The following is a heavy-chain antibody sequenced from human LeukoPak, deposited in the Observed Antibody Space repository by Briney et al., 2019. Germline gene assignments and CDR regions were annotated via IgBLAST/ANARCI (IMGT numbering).Heavy chain of an antibody. CDR1: GYTFTSYD. V-gene: IGHV1-8*01. Sequence: ASVKVSCKASGYTFTSYDINWVRQATGQGLEWMGWMNPNSGNTGYAQKFQGRVTMTRDTSISTAYMELSRLRSDDTAVYYCARAGGDYYDSSGSASDPWGQGTLVTVSS. D-gene: IGHD3-22*01. J-gene: IGHJ5*02. CDR2: MNPNSGNT. CDR3: ARAGGDYYDSSGSASDP.